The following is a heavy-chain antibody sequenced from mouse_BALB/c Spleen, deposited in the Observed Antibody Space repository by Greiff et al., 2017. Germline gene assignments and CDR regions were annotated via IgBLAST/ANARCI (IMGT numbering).Heavy chain of an antibody. J-gene: IGHJ2*01. CDR1: GFNIKDTY. Sequence: VQLQQSGAELVKPGASVKLSCTASGFNIKDTYMHWVKQRPEQGLEWIGRIDPANGNTKYDPKFQGKATIAADTSSNTAYLQLSSLTSEDTAVYYCAPNGDVDYWGQGTTLTVSS. V-gene: IGHV14-3*02. CDR2: IDPANGNT. CDR3: APNGDVDY. D-gene: IGHD2-13*01.